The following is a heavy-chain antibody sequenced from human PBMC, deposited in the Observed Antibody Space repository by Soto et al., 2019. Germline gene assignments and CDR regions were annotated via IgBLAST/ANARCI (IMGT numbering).Heavy chain of an antibody. Sequence: QVQLVESGGGVAQPGRSLRLSCAASGFTFNSFTMHWVRQAPGKGMEWVAVISHDGSHKYSADSVKGPFTISRDDSKNTLYLQMTRLRVWDTAIYCRATWEERYFQDWGQGTLVTVSS. D-gene: IGHD1-26*01. CDR1: GFTFNSFT. CDR2: ISHDGSHK. CDR3: ATWEERYFQD. V-gene: IGHV3-30-3*01. J-gene: IGHJ1*01.